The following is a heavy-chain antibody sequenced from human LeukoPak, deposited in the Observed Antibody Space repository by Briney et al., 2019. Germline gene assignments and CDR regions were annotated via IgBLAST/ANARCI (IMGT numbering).Heavy chain of an antibody. CDR3: ARGSVGTPPPFEY. CDR2: ISNDGGTR. Sequence: GGSLRLSCAASGFTFSSSAMSWVRQAPGKGLDWVALISNDGGTRNYADSVKGRFTISRDSSTLYLQMNSLRTEDTAVYYCARGSVGTPPPFEYWGQGTLVTVSS. V-gene: IGHV3-30-3*01. J-gene: IGHJ4*02. CDR1: GFTFSSSA. D-gene: IGHD2-15*01.